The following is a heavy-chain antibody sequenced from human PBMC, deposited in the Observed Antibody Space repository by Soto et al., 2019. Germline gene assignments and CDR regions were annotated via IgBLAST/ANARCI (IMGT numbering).Heavy chain of an antibody. CDR1: GYTFTSYA. CDR2: INAGNGNT. V-gene: IGHV1-3*01. J-gene: IGHJ5*02. D-gene: IGHD6-13*01. Sequence: ASVKVSCKASGYTFTSYAMHWVRQAPGQRLEWMGWINAGNGNTKYSQKLQGRVTITRDTSASTAYMELSSLRSEDTAVYYCARDLGDSSSWYGEVYNWFDPWGQGTLVTVSS. CDR3: ARDLGDSSSWYGEVYNWFDP.